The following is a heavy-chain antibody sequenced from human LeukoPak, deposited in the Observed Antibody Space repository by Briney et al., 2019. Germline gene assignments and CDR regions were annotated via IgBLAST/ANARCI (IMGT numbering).Heavy chain of an antibody. CDR3: ARQVGGYSGCHDY. Sequence: SETLSLTCAVYGGSFSGYYWSWIRQPPGKGLEWIGEINHSGSTNYNPSLKSRVTISVDTSKNQFSLKLSSVTAADTAVYYCARQVGGYSGCHDYWGQGTLVTVSS. V-gene: IGHV4-34*01. J-gene: IGHJ4*02. CDR1: GGSFSGYY. CDR2: INHSGST. D-gene: IGHD5-12*01.